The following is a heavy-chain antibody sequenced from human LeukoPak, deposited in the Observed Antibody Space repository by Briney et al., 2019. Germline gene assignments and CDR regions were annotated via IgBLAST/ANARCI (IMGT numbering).Heavy chain of an antibody. CDR1: GGSIRTDY. D-gene: IGHD3-10*01. CDR3: AKSDGSGSYFDS. Sequence: PSETLSLTCTVSGGSIRTDYWSWIRQPPGKGLEWIGYISNSGSSQYNPSLKSRVTISVDTSKNQFSLKLSPVTRADTAVYYCAKSDGSGSYFDSWGQGTLVTVSS. J-gene: IGHJ4*02. CDR2: ISNSGSS. V-gene: IGHV4-59*01.